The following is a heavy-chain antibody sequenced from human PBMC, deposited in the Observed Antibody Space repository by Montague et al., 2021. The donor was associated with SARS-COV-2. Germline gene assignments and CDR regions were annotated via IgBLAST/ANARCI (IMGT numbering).Heavy chain of an antibody. CDR1: GFTFSSYS. V-gene: IGHV3-21*01. CDR2: ISSSSYI. Sequence: SLSLSFSASGFTFSSYSMNWVRQAPGKGLEWVSSISSSSYIYYADSVKGRFTISRDNAKNSLYLQMNSLRAEDTAVYYCARDDFRIAAAVFDYWGQGTLVTVSS. CDR3: ARDDFRIAAAVFDY. D-gene: IGHD6-13*01. J-gene: IGHJ4*02.